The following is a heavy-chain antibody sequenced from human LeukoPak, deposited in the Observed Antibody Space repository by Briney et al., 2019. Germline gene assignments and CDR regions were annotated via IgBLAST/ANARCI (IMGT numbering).Heavy chain of an antibody. Sequence: ASVKVSCKASGYTFTGYYMHWVRQAPGQGLEWMGWINPNSGGTNYAQKFQGRVTMTRDTSISTAYMELSRLRSDDTAVYYCARAGGAGYYYYMDVWGKGTTVTVSS. CDR3: ARAGGAGYYYYMDV. D-gene: IGHD1-26*01. J-gene: IGHJ6*03. CDR1: GYTFTGYY. CDR2: INPNSGGT. V-gene: IGHV1-2*02.